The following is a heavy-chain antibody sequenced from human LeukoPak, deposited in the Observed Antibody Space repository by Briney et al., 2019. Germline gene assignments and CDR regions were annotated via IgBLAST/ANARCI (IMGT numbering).Heavy chain of an antibody. CDR2: ISRSGDIT. CDR3: ARVEGSSWYYYMDV. V-gene: IGHV3-23*01. D-gene: IGHD6-13*01. CDR1: GAAFSKYG. Sequence: GGSLRLSCAASGAAFSKYGVKWVRQAAGAGLEYISGISRSGDITHYADSVKGRFTISRDNVKNTLYLQMNSLRAEDTAVYYCARVEGSSWYYYMDVWGKGTTVTVSS. J-gene: IGHJ6*03.